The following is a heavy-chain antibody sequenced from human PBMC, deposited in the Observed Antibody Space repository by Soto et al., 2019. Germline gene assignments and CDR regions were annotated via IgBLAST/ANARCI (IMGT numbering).Heavy chain of an antibody. J-gene: IGHJ4*02. CDR1: GYTFTDFV. CDR3: ARDYPYCTGGSCLGY. CDR2: INAGNGNT. D-gene: IGHD2-15*01. V-gene: IGHV1-3*01. Sequence: QVQLVQSGAEVKKPGASVKVSCKASGYTFTDFVIHWVRQAPGQRLKWMGWINAGNGNTKYSQKFQGRVIFNRDTSASTAYLELSSLTSEDTAVYYCARDYPYCTGGSCLGYWGQGTLVIVSS.